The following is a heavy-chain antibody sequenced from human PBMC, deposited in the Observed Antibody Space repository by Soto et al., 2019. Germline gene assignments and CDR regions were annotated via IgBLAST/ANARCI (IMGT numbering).Heavy chain of an antibody. Sequence: TLSLTCTVSGGSISYEYYHWTWIRQSPGKSQERIGYIHYSGSIIYNPSFKSRVTISVDTSKNQFSLQLSSVTAADTAVYFCAREDDGGDRDYYGLDVWGQGTTVTVSS. J-gene: IGHJ6*02. CDR2: IHYSGSI. V-gene: IGHV4-30-4*08. CDR3: AREDDGGDRDYYGLDV. CDR1: GGSISYEYYH. D-gene: IGHD2-21*02.